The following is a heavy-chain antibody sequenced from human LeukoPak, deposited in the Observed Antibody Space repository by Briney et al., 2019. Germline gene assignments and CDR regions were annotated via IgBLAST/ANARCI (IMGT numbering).Heavy chain of an antibody. CDR2: ICSGGST. Sequence: GGSLRLSCAASGFTVSSDYMSWVRQAPGKGLEWVSVICSGGSTYYADSVKGRFTISRDNSKNTLYLQMNSLRAEDTAVYYRARDGYGSGSYYYYGMDVWGQGTTVTVSS. V-gene: IGHV3-66*01. CDR3: ARDGYGSGSYYYYGMDV. D-gene: IGHD3-10*01. CDR1: GFTVSSDY. J-gene: IGHJ6*02.